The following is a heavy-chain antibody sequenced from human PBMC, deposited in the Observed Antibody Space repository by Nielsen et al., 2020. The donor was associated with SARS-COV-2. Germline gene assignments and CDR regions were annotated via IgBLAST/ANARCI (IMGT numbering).Heavy chain of an antibody. CDR1: GGSISYY. D-gene: IGHD2-2*01. J-gene: IGHJ6*03. CDR2: VSHSGSI. CDR3: ARGDLVVVPSPILGLGPFFYYFYLDV. V-gene: IGHV4-59*12. Sequence: SETLSLTCTVSGGSISYYWSWIRQPPGKGLEWIGEVSHSGSINYNPSLKSRVTLSMDKSKRQFYLRLTSVSAADTAVYFCARGDLVVVPSPILGLGPFFYYFYLDVWGKGTTVIVSS.